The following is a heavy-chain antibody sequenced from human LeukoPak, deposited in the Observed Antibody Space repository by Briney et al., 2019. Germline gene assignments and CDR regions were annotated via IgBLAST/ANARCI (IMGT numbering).Heavy chain of an antibody. CDR2: IYYSGST. J-gene: IGHJ5*02. CDR1: GGSISSSSYY. Sequence: SETLSLTCTVSGGSISSSSYYWGWIRQPPGKGLEWIGSIYYSGSTNYNPSLKGRVTISVDTSKNQFSLKLSSVTAADTAVYYCARHDRDDDFWSGYYFWFDPWGQGTLVTVSS. CDR3: ARHDRDDDFWSGYYFWFDP. D-gene: IGHD3-3*01. V-gene: IGHV4-39*01.